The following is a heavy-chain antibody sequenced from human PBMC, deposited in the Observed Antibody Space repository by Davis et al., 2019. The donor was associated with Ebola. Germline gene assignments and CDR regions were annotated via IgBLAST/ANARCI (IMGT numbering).Heavy chain of an antibody. CDR3: AGIRGAYLPDL. V-gene: IGHV4-61*01. CDR1: GGSVNSDTYY. Sequence: PSETLSLTCTVSGGSVNSDTYYWIWIRQPPGKGLEWIGFIYYSGSTNYNSSLKSRVTISIDTSKNQFSLKLSSVTAADTAVYYCAGIRGAYLPDLWGQGTLVTVSS. J-gene: IGHJ5*02. CDR2: IYYSGST. D-gene: IGHD2-21*01.